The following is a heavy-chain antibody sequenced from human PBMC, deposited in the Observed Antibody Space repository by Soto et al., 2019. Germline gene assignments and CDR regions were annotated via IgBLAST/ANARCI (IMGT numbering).Heavy chain of an antibody. CDR2: ISFDGKNE. CDR1: RFTFSSYP. CDR3: EKELRSGYYPHYNMDV. V-gene: IGHV3-30-3*02. Sequence: QMQVVESGGGVVQPGGSLRLSCAASRFTFSSYPMHWVRQAPDKGLEWVALISFDGKNEYYADSVKGRFTISRDNSMNTLYLQMNSLRPGDTAVYYCEKELRSGYYPHYNMDVWGQGTTVTVSS. J-gene: IGHJ6*02. D-gene: IGHD3-3*01.